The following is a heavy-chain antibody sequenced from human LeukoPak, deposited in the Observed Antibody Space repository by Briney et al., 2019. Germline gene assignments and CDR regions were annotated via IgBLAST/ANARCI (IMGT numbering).Heavy chain of an antibody. CDR1: GGSVTSGTYD. CDR2: IYSSGDT. J-gene: IGHJ4*02. CDR3: ARQFAY. V-gene: IGHV4-61*01. Sequence: PSETLSLTCTVSGGSVTSGTYDWNWIRQPPGKALEWIGRIYSSGDTNYNASLKSRLSISLDTSKNRFSLNLHSVTAADTAVYYCARQFAYWGQGTLVTASS.